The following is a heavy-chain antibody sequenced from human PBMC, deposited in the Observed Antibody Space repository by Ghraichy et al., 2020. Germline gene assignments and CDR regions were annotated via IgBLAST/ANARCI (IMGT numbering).Heavy chain of an antibody. J-gene: IGHJ3*02. D-gene: IGHD3-22*01. CDR3: ARGRSYYDSTSIHAFDI. V-gene: IGHV3-74*01. CDR1: GFTFSSYW. CDR2: INSDGTST. Sequence: GGSLRLSCAASGFTFSSYWMHWVRQVPGKGLVWVSRINSDGTSTDYADSVKGRFTVSRDNVKNSLYLQMNSLRAEDTAVYYCARGRSYYDSTSIHAFDIWGQGTMVTVSS.